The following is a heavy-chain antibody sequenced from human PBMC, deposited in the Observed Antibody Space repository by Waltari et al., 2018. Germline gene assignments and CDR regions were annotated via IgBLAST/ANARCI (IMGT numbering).Heavy chain of an antibody. V-gene: IGHV4-39*01. Sequence: QLQLQESGPGLVKPSETLSLTCTVSGGSISSSSYYWGWLRQPPGQGLEWIGSIYYSGRTYYNPSLKSRVTISVDTSKNQFSLKLSSVTAADTAVYYCARLPGRVTIFGVVITHFDYWGQGTLVTVSS. CDR2: IYYSGRT. D-gene: IGHD3-3*01. CDR3: ARLPGRVTIFGVVITHFDY. J-gene: IGHJ4*02. CDR1: GGSISSSSYY.